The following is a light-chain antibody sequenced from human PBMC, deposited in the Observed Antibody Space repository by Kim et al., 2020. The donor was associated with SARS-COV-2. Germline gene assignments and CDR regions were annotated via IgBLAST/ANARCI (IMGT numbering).Light chain of an antibody. CDR2: YDS. J-gene: IGLJ2*01. Sequence: PGTKARFTCGENDIGSNRVHWYQQKTGQAPVVVIVYDSYRPSGSPERFSGSKSGNTATLTVSRVEAGDEADYYCQVWDSISDHVVFGGGTQLTVL. CDR3: QVWDSISDHVV. CDR1: DIGSNR. V-gene: IGLV3-21*04.